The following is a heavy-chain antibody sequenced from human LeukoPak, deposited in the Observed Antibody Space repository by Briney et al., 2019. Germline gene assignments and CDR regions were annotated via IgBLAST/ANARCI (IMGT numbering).Heavy chain of an antibody. Sequence: GGSLRLSCTVSGFTVSSNSMSWVRQAPGKGLEWVSFIYSDNTHYSDSVKGRFTISRDNSKNTLYLQMNSLRAEDTALYYCAKYWGAYGDYRGRYMDVWGKGTTVTVSS. J-gene: IGHJ6*03. CDR2: IYSDNT. V-gene: IGHV3-53*01. CDR1: GFTVSSNS. D-gene: IGHD4-17*01. CDR3: AKYWGAYGDYRGRYMDV.